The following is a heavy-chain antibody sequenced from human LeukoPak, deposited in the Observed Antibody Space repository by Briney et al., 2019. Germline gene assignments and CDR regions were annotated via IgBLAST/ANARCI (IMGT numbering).Heavy chain of an antibody. V-gene: IGHV4-59*08. CDR1: GGPISNYY. D-gene: IGHD3-10*01. Sequence: SETPSLTCSVSGGPISNYYWSWIRQPPGKGLEWIGYIHYSGITKYNPSVKSRVTISLDTSKNQFSLKLSSVTAADTAVYYCASSGNYYFTLDYWGQGTKVADSS. CDR2: IHYSGIT. CDR3: ASSGNYYFTLDY. J-gene: IGHJ4*02.